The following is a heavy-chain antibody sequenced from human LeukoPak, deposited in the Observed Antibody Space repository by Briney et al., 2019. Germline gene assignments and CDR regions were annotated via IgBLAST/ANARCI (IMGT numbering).Heavy chain of an antibody. CDR1: GYSFTSYW. CDR2: IYPGDSDT. V-gene: IGHV5-51*01. D-gene: IGHD3-16*02. Sequence: KIGESLQISCKGSGYSFTSYWIGWVRQLPGKGLEWMGIIYPGDSDTRDSPSFQGQVTISADKSISTACLQWSSLKASDTAMYYCARGRTTLITFGGVIVTNNWFDPWGQGTLVTVSS. CDR3: ARGRTTLITFGGVIVTNNWFDP. J-gene: IGHJ5*02.